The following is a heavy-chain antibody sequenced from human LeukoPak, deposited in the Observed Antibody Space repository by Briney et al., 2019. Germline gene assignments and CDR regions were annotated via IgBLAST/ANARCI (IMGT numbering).Heavy chain of an antibody. D-gene: IGHD4-17*01. V-gene: IGHV5-51*01. CDR3: ARHFLMHDYGDPTDGGYFDY. J-gene: IGHJ4*02. CDR1: GYSFTSYW. Sequence: GESLKISCKGSGYSFTSYWIGWVRQMPGKGLEWMGIIYPGDSDTRYSPSFQGQVTISADKSISTAYLQWSSLKASDTAMYYCARHFLMHDYGDPTDGGYFDYWGQGTLVTVSS. CDR2: IYPGDSDT.